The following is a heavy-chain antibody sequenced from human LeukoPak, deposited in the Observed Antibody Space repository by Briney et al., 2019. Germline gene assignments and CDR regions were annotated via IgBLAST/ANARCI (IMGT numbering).Heavy chain of an antibody. CDR3: ARDRAVPAAKTYYFDY. V-gene: IGHV3-30-3*01. D-gene: IGHD2-2*01. CDR2: ISYDGSNK. Sequence: GGSLRLSCAASGFTFSSYAMHWVRQAPGKGLEWVAVISYDGSNKYYADSVKGRVTISRDNSKNTLYLQMNSLRAEDTAVYYCARDRAVPAAKTYYFDYWGQGTLVTVSS. CDR1: GFTFSSYA. J-gene: IGHJ4*02.